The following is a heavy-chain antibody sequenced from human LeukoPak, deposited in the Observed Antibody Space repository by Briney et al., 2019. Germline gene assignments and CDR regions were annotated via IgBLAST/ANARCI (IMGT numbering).Heavy chain of an antibody. D-gene: IGHD6-19*01. CDR1: GYRFTTYW. CDR2: IYPGDSDT. J-gene: IGHJ4*02. CDR3: VRRRAVAGNYYFDY. V-gene: IGHV5-51*01. Sequence: GESLKISCHGSGYRFTTYWIGWVRQMPGKGLEWMGIIYPGDSDTRYSPSFQGQVTISADKSSSTAYLQWSSLKASDTAMYYCVRRRAVAGNYYFDYWGQGTLVAVSS.